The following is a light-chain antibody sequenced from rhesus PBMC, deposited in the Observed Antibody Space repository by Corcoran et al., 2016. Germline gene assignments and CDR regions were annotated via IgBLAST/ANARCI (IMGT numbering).Light chain of an antibody. CDR1: QGISSY. CDR2: DVS. CDR3: LQYSSKPFI. V-gene: IGKV1-36*01. Sequence: DIQMTQSPSSLSASVGDRVTITCRASQGISSYLSWYQQKPGKPPKRLIYDVSGLESGVPSRLIGSGSGTDFTLTISGLQPDDFASYYCLQYSSKPFIFSPETILDIK. J-gene: IGKJ3*01.